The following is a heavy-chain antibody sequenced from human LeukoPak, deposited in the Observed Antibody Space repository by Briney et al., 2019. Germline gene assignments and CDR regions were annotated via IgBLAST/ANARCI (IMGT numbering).Heavy chain of an antibody. D-gene: IGHD3-10*01. CDR3: ALDSGSGSYSGY. CDR1: GFTFSSYS. CDR2: ISSSSSYI. J-gene: IGHJ4*02. Sequence: GGSLRLSCAASGFTFSSYSMNWVRQAPGKGLEWVSSISSSSSYIYYADSVKGRFTISRDNAKNSLYLQMNSLRAEDTAVYYCALDSGSGSYSGYWGQGTLVTVSS. V-gene: IGHV3-21*01.